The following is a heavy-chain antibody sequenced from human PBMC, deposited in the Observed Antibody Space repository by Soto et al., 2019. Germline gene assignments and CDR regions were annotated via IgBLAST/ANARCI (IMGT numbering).Heavy chain of an antibody. V-gene: IGHV4-4*02. D-gene: IGHD3-9*01. J-gene: IGHJ4*02. CDR2: IYYDGASI. Sequence: QVQLQESGPGLVKPSETLSVTCSISGGSIMSSNWWDWVRQSPGRGLEWIGEIYYDGASINLNPSVERRVTLSVEKSNKQLSLTLTSVTAADTAVYYCAREALAGCLDTWGQGAWVTVSS. CDR1: GGSIMSSNW. CDR3: AREALAGCLDT.